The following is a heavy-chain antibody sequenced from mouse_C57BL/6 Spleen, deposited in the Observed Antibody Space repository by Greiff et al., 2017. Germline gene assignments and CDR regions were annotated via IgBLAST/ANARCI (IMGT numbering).Heavy chain of an antibody. J-gene: IGHJ4*01. V-gene: IGHV1-80*01. Sequence: VQLKESGAELVKPGASVKISCKASGYAFSSYWMNWVKQRPGKGLEWIGQIYPGDGDTNYNGKFKGKATLTADKSSSTAYMQLSSLTSEDSAVYFCARSDYSNYDYYAMDYWGQGTSVTVSS. CDR1: GYAFSSYW. D-gene: IGHD2-5*01. CDR3: ARSDYSNYDYYAMDY. CDR2: IYPGDGDT.